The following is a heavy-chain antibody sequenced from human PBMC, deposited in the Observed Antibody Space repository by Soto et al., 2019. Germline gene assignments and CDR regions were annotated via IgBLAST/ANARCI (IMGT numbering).Heavy chain of an antibody. CDR3: VKDQLRGVRGVITYYYGMDV. Sequence: QVQLVESGGGVVQPGRSLRLSCAASGFTFSSYGMHWVREAPGKGLEWVAVISYDGSNKYYADSVKGRFTISRDNSKNRLYLQMNSLRAEDTAVYYCVKDQLRGVRGVITYYYGMDVWGQGTTVTVSS. V-gene: IGHV3-30*18. CDR2: ISYDGSNK. CDR1: GFTFSSYG. D-gene: IGHD3-10*01. J-gene: IGHJ6*02.